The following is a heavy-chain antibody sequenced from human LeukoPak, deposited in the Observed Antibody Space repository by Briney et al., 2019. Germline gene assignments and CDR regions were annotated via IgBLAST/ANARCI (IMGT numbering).Heavy chain of an antibody. Sequence: PSETLSLTCAVYGGSFSGYYWSWIRQPPGKGLEWIGKINHSGSTNYNPSLKSRVTISVDTSKNQFSLKLSSVTAADTAVYYCARGRRIAARGTYNWFDPWGQGTLVTVSS. D-gene: IGHD6-6*01. CDR3: ARGRRIAARGTYNWFDP. CDR2: INHSGST. V-gene: IGHV4-34*01. CDR1: GGSFSGYY. J-gene: IGHJ5*02.